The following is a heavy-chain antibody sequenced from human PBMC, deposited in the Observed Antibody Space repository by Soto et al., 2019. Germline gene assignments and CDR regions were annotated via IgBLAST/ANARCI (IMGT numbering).Heavy chain of an antibody. Sequence: QVQLQESGPGLVKPSGTLSLTCAVSSGSISSSNWWSWVHQPPGKGLEWIGEIYHSGSTNYNPSLKSRVTISVDKSKNQFSLKLSSVTAADTAVYYCARVPPSYYYYYYMDVWGKGTTVTVSS. CDR2: IYHSGST. J-gene: IGHJ6*03. CDR1: SGSISSSNW. CDR3: ARVPPSYYYYYYMDV. V-gene: IGHV4-4*02.